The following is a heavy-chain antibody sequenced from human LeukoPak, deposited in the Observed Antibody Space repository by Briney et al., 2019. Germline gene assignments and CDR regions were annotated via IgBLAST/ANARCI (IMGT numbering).Heavy chain of an antibody. Sequence: ASVKVSCKASGYTFTSYGISWVRQAPGQGLEWMGWISAYNGNTNYAQKLQGRVTMTTDTSTSTAYMELRSLRSDDTAVYYCARAPGRYCSSTSCSWFDPWGQGTLVTVSS. CDR2: ISAYNGNT. V-gene: IGHV1-18*01. D-gene: IGHD2-2*01. CDR1: GYTFTSYG. CDR3: ARAPGRYCSSTSCSWFDP. J-gene: IGHJ5*02.